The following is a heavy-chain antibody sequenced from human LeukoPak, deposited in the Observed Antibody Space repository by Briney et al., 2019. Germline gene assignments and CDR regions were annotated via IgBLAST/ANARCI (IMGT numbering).Heavy chain of an antibody. CDR3: ARGGGIHVSLDN. J-gene: IGHJ4*02. Sequence: GGSLRLSCAASGFIVSNNYMSWVRQAPGKGLEWVSVIYSGGRTYYADSVKGRFTISRDNSKNTLYLQLNSLRAEDTAVYYCARGGGIHVSLDNWGQGTLVTVSS. CDR1: GFIVSNNY. D-gene: IGHD3-10*01. V-gene: IGHV3-66*01. CDR2: IYSGGRT.